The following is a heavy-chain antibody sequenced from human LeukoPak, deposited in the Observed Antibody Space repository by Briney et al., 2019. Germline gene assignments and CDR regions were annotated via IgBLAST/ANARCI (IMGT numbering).Heavy chain of an antibody. CDR2: IYPGDSDT. CDR3: ARENSNYSSDNWFDP. J-gene: IGHJ5*02. Sequence: GESLKISCKGSGYSFTSYWIGWVRQMPGKGLEWMGIIYPGDSDTRYSPSFQGQVTISADKSISTAYPQWSSLKASDTAMYYCARENSNYSSDNWFDPWGQGTLVTVSS. CDR1: GYSFTSYW. D-gene: IGHD3-10*01. V-gene: IGHV5-51*01.